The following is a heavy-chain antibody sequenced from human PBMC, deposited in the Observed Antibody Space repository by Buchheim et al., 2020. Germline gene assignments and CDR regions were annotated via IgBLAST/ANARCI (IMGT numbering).Heavy chain of an antibody. CDR2: IYYSGST. Sequence: QLQLQESGPGLVKPSETLSLTCTVSGGSISSSSYYWGWIRQPPGKGLEWIGSIYYSGSTYYNPSLKSRVTISVDPSQNQFSLKLSSVTAADTAVYYCARRRTGMATIDYWGQGTL. CDR1: GGSISSSSYY. J-gene: IGHJ4*02. V-gene: IGHV4-39*01. D-gene: IGHD5-24*01. CDR3: ARRRTGMATIDY.